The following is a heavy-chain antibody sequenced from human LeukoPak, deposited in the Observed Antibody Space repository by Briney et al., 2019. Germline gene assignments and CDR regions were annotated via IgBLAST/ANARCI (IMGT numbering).Heavy chain of an antibody. D-gene: IGHD6-13*01. Sequence: PGGSLRLSCAASGFTFDDYAMHWVRQAPGKGLEWVSGISWNSGSIGYADSVKGRFTISRDNAKNSLYLQMNSLRAEDTALYYCAKDMWSSSQEAFRRAFDIWGQGTMVTVSS. V-gene: IGHV3-9*01. CDR2: ISWNSGSI. CDR3: AKDMWSSSQEAFRRAFDI. CDR1: GFTFDDYA. J-gene: IGHJ3*02.